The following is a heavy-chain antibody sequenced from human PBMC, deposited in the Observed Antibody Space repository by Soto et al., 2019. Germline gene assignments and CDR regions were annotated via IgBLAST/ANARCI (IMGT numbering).Heavy chain of an antibody. CDR1: GFTFSSYA. CDR3: AKDLPYPGGDTPSAYDILTGYLSCY. J-gene: IGHJ4*02. Sequence: GGSLRLSCAASGFTFSSYAMSWVRQAPGKGLEWVSAISGSGGSTYYADSVKGRFTISRDNSKNTLYLQMNSLRAEDTAVYYCAKDLPYPGGDTPSAYDILTGYLSCYWGQGTLVTVSS. CDR2: ISGSGGST. D-gene: IGHD3-9*01. V-gene: IGHV3-23*01.